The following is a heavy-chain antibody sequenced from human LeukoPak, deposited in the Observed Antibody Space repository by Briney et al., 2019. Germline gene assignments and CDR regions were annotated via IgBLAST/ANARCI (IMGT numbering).Heavy chain of an antibody. CDR2: ISYDGSNK. J-gene: IGHJ4*02. CDR3: AHGGRWLQLDY. CDR1: GFTFSSYS. D-gene: IGHD5-24*01. V-gene: IGHV3-30*03. Sequence: GGSLRLSCAASGFTFSSYSMNWVRQAPGKGLEWVAVISYDGSNKYYADSVKGRFTISRDNSKNTLYLQMNSLRAEDTAVYYCAHGGRWLQLDYWGQGTLVTVSS.